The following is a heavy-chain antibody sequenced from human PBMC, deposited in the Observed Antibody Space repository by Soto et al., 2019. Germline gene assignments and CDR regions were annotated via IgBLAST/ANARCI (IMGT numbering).Heavy chain of an antibody. D-gene: IGHD1-26*01. Sequence: QVQLVESGGGVVQPGRSLRLSCEASGFTFNTYGMHWVRQAPGKGLEWVAIISHDGSNKYYADSLKGRFTISRDNSKNSLSLQMDSLRTEDTAIYYCVKDMPPHWDYDHWGQGTLVTVSS. V-gene: IGHV3-30*18. J-gene: IGHJ5*02. CDR1: GFTFNTYG. CDR2: ISHDGSNK. CDR3: VKDMPPHWDYDH.